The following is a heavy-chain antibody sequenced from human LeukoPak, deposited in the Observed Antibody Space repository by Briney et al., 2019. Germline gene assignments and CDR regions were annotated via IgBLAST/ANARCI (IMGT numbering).Heavy chain of an antibody. Sequence: ASVKVSCKASGYTFTTYNIHWVRQAPGQGLEWMGIINPSGGSTSYAQKFQGRVTLTRDMSTGTVYMELSILRSEDTAVYYCARDFGDYLHFDYWGQGTLVTVSS. J-gene: IGHJ4*02. CDR1: GYTFTTYN. D-gene: IGHD4-17*01. CDR3: ARDFGDYLHFDY. V-gene: IGHV1-46*01. CDR2: INPSGGST.